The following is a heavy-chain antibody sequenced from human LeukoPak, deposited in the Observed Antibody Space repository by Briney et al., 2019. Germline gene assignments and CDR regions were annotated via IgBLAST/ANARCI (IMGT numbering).Heavy chain of an antibody. J-gene: IGHJ4*02. CDR3: ARDYYDSSGREDFDY. D-gene: IGHD3-22*01. V-gene: IGHV1-18*04. CDR1: GYTFTTYY. CDR2: ISAYNGNT. Sequence: ASVKVSCKASGYTFTTYYVHWVRQAPGQGLEWMGWISAYNGNTNYAQKLQGRVTMTTDTSTSTAYMELRSLRSDDTAVYYCARDYYDSSGREDFDYWGQGTLVTVSS.